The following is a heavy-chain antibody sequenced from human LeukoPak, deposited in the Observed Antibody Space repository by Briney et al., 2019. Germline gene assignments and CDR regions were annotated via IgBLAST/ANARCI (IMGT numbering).Heavy chain of an antibody. J-gene: IGHJ4*02. D-gene: IGHD5-12*01. V-gene: IGHV3-74*01. CDR3: VRDPVATIKGDPGDY. CDR2: INSDGSST. CDR1: GFAFSSYW. Sequence: GGSLRVSCAASGFAFSSYWMHWVRQAPGKGLVWVSRINSDGSSTTYADSVKGRFTVSRDNAKNTLSLQMNSLRVEDTAVYFCVRDPVATIKGDPGDYWGQGTLVTVSS.